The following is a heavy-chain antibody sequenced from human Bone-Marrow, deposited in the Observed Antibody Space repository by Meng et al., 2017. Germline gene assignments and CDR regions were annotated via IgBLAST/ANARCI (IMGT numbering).Heavy chain of an antibody. CDR1: GFTFSSYA. CDR2: ISGSGTTT. CDR3: AKARNILVVGAPSYF. V-gene: IGHV3-23*01. J-gene: IGHJ4*02. Sequence: GESLKISCAASGFTFSSYAMSWVRQAPGKGLEWVSTISGSGTTTSYAGSVKGRFTISRDKSNNTLYLQMTSLRADDTALYFCAKARNILVVGAPSYFWGQGMLVTVSS. D-gene: IGHD2-15*01.